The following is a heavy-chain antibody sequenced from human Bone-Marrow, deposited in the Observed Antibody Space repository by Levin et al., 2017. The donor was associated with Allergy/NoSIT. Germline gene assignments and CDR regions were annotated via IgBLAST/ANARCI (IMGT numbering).Heavy chain of an antibody. J-gene: IGHJ5*02. CDR2: IYYSGST. Sequence: GSLRLSCTVSGGSISSYYWGWIRQPPGKGLEWIGYIYYSGSTNYNPSLKSRVTISVDTSKNQFSLKLSSVTAADTAVYYCARNDCSSTSCYLLDPWGQGTLVTVSS. V-gene: IGHV4-59*01. D-gene: IGHD2-2*01. CDR1: GGSISSYY. CDR3: ARNDCSSTSCYLLDP.